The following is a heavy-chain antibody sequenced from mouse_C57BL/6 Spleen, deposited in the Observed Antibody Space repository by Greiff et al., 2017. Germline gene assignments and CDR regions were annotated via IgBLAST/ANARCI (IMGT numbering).Heavy chain of an antibody. CDR3: ARGGTVDFDY. CDR2: ISYSGST. V-gene: IGHV3-1*01. CDR1: GYSITSGYD. Sequence: EVKLVESGPGMVKPSQSLSLTCTVTGYSITSGYDWHWIRHFPGNKLEWMGYISYSGSTNYNPSLKSRISITHDTSKNHFFLKLNSVTTEDTATYYCARGGTVDFDYWGQGTTLTVSS. D-gene: IGHD1-1*01. J-gene: IGHJ2*01.